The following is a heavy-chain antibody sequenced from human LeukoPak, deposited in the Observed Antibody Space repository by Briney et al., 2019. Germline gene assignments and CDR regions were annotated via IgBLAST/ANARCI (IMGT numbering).Heavy chain of an antibody. Sequence: SETLSLTCTVSGGPIRSSSYYWGWIRQTPGKGLVSIGSIYYTGSPYYNPSLKSRVTISVDTSKNQFSLSLSSETVADTAVYYCAADPITYGMDVWGQGTSVTVSS. CDR1: GGPIRSSSYY. V-gene: IGHV4-39*01. CDR2: IYYTGSP. CDR3: AADPITYGMDV. J-gene: IGHJ6*01.